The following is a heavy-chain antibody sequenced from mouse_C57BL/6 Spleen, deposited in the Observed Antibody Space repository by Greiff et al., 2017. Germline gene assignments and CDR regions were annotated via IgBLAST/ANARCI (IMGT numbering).Heavy chain of an antibody. CDR1: GFSLTSYG. J-gene: IGHJ2*01. D-gene: IGHD2-1*01. CDR2: IWSDGST. Sequence: VKLMESGPGLVAPSQSLSITCTVSGFSLTSYGVHWVRQPPGKGLEWLVVIWSDGSTTYNSALKSRLSISKDNSKSQVFLKMNSLQTDDTAMYYGARQGGNYAYYFDYWGQGTTLTVSS. CDR3: ARQGGNYAYYFDY. V-gene: IGHV2-6-1*01.